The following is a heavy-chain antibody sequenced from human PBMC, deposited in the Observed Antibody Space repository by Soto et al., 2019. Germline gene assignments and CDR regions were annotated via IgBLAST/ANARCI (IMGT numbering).Heavy chain of an antibody. CDR2: IYHSGST. CDR3: ARDYCSGTTCYEFDY. V-gene: IGHV4-30-2*01. D-gene: IGHD2-2*01. J-gene: IGHJ4*02. CDR1: GGCISSGGYS. Sequence: SETLSFTCAVSGGCISSGGYSWSWIRQPPGKGLEWIGYIYHSGSTYYNPSLKSRVTISVDRSKNQFSLKLSSVTAADTAMYYCARDYCSGTTCYEFDYWGQGTQVTVSS.